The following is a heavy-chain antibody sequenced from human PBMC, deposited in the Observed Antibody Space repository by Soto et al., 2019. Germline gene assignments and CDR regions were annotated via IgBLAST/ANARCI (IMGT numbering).Heavy chain of an antibody. CDR2: INHSGST. Sequence: SETLSLTCAVYGGSFSGYYWSWIRQPPGKGLEWIGEINHSGSTNYNPSLKSRVTISVDTSKNQFSLKLSSVTAADTAVYYCARFFRGSKLGYCTNGVCSSPFDYWGQGTLVTVSS. CDR1: GGSFSGYY. V-gene: IGHV4-34*01. CDR3: ARFFRGSKLGYCTNGVCSSPFDY. J-gene: IGHJ4*02. D-gene: IGHD2-8*01.